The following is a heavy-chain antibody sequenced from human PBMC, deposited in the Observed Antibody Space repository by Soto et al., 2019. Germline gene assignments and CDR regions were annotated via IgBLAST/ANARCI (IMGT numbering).Heavy chain of an antibody. CDR1: GGSISGGVGGLYY. CDR2: IYDSGST. J-gene: IGHJ2*01. V-gene: IGHV4-30-4*01. D-gene: IGHD4-17*01. Sequence: QLQLRESGPGLVKPSETLSLTCTVSGGSISGGVGGLYYWSWIRQPPGNGLEWIAYIYDSGSTYYNPPLKSRVTISVDTAKKHFPLRLSSVTAADTPLYYWARELIPMTTNRHFDRWGAGTLVTVSS. CDR3: ARELIPMTTNRHFDR.